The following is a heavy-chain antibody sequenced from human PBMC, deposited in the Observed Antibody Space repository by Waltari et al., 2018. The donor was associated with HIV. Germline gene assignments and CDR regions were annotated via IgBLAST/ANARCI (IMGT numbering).Heavy chain of an antibody. CDR1: YTFTSYG. D-gene: IGHD3-22*01. CDR2: ISAYNGNT. J-gene: IGHJ4*02. CDR3: ARDGGGFGSGYCTGY. Sequence: YTFTSYGISWVRQAPGQGLEWMGWISAYNGNTNYAQKLQGRVTMTTDTSTSTAYMELRSLRSDDTAVYYCARDGGGFGSGYCTGYWGQGTLVTVSS. V-gene: IGHV1-18*01.